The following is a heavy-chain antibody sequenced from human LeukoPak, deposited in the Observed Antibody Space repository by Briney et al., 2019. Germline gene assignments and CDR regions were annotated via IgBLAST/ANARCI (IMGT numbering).Heavy chain of an antibody. J-gene: IGHJ4*02. V-gene: IGHV4-59*01. CDR2: FSYGGST. CDR1: GGSISSYY. CDR3: ARWGSRYSGNSSDK. D-gene: IGHD3-16*01. Sequence: SETLSLTCTVSGGSISSYYWSWIRQPPGKGLDWIGYFSYGGSTFYNPSLKSRVTISVDTSKNQFSLKLNSVTAADTAVYYCARWGSRYSGNSSDKWGQGTLVTVSS.